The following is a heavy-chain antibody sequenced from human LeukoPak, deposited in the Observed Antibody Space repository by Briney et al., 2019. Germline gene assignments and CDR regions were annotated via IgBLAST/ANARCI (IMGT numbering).Heavy chain of an antibody. CDR1: GFTFSSYG. D-gene: IGHD6-19*01. J-gene: IGHJ4*02. CDR2: IWYDGSNK. CDR3: ARDHSSGWYSDYFDY. V-gene: IGHV3-33*01. Sequence: GGSLRLSCAASGFTFSSYGMHWVRQAPGKGLEWVAVIWYDGSNKYYADSVKGRFTISRDNSKNTLYLQMNSLRAEDTAVYYCARDHSSGWYSDYFDYWGQGTLVTVSS.